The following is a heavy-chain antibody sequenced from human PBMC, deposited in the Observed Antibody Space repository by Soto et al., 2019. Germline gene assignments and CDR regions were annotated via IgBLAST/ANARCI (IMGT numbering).Heavy chain of an antibody. CDR1: GYNFTQYT. J-gene: IGHJ5*02. CDR3: AIDLYSSSFFWFDA. CDR2: ITAGDGKT. Sequence: QVHLVQSGAEVKKPGASVKVSCKASGYNFTQYTIHWVRQAPGQRLEWMGWITAGDGKTQYSKKFQTRVTIRSDVSATTVYMDLNSLRSEDTAGYYCAIDLYSSSFFWFDAWGRGTLVIVSS. V-gene: IGHV1-3*01. D-gene: IGHD2-2*01.